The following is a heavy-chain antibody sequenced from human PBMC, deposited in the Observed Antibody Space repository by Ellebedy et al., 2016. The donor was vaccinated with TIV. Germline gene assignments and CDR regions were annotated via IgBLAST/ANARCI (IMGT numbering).Heavy chain of an antibody. CDR2: ISWNSGSI. Sequence: SLKISXAASGFTFDDYAMHWVRQAPGKGLEWVSGISWNSGSIGYADSVKGRFTISRDNSQNTLYLQMNSLRPEDTAVYYCARGTYLFDYGVQIDYWGQGTLVTVSS. D-gene: IGHD4-17*01. CDR1: GFTFDDYA. CDR3: ARGTYLFDYGVQIDY. J-gene: IGHJ4*02. V-gene: IGHV3-9*01.